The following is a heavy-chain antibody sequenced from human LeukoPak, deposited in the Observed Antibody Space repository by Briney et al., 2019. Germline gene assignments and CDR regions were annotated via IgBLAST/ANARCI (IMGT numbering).Heavy chain of an antibody. D-gene: IGHD3-10*02. CDR3: AREGQLCFDY. Sequence: GGSLRLSCAASGFTFSSYAMHWVRQAPGKGLEWVAVISYDGSNKYYADSVKGRFTISRDNSKNTLYLQMNSLRAEDTAVYYCAREGQLCFDYWGQGTLVTVSS. J-gene: IGHJ4*02. V-gene: IGHV3-30-3*01. CDR2: ISYDGSNK. CDR1: GFTFSSYA.